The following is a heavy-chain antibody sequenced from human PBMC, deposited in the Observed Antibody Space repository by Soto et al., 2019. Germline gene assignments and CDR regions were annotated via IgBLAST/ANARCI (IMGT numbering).Heavy chain of an antibody. CDR2: ISGSGDST. J-gene: IGHJ4*02. CDR3: AKERSSGWSFDD. CDR1: GFTFSTYA. V-gene: IGHV3-23*01. D-gene: IGHD6-19*01. Sequence: PGGSLRLSCAASGFTFSTYAMNWVRQAPGKGLEWVSGISGSGDSTYYADSVKGRFTVSRDNSKNTLYLQMNSLRAEDTAVFYCAKERSSGWSFDDWGQGTLVTVSS.